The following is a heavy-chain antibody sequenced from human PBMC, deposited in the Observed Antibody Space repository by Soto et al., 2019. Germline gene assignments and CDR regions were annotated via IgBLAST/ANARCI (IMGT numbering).Heavy chain of an antibody. D-gene: IGHD6-13*01. CDR3: AKDQGVYSSSWYYYYYYYGMEV. V-gene: IGHV3-30*18. J-gene: IGHJ6*01. CDR1: VFTFSSYG. Sequence: PGGSLRLSCAASVFTFSSYGMHCVRQSPGKWLEWVAVISYDGSNKYYADSVKGRFTISRDNSKNTLYLQMNSLRAEDTAVYYCAKDQGVYSSSWYYYYYYYGMEVLGQGTTVIVS. CDR2: ISYDGSNK.